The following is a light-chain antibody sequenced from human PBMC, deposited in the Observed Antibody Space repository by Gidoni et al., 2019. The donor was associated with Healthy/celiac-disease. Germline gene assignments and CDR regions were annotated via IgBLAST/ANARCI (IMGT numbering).Light chain of an antibody. J-gene: IGKJ3*01. CDR3: MQALQTPFT. CDR2: LGS. V-gene: IGKV2-28*01. Sequence: DIVMTQSPLSLPVTPGEPASISCRSSQSLLHSNGYNYLDWYLQKPGQSHQLLIYLGSNRASGVPDRFSGSGSGTDFTLKISRVEAEDVGVYYCMQALQTPFTFGPGTKVDIK. CDR1: QSLLHSNGYNY.